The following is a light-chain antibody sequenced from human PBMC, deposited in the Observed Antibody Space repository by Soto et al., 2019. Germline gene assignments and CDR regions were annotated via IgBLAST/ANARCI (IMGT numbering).Light chain of an antibody. V-gene: IGKV1-9*01. Sequence: IQLPQSPSSLSASVGDRVTITCRASQGISSFLAWFQQQPGKAPNLLIYAASTLQSGVPSRFSGSGSGTDFTLTISSLQPEDFATYYGQQLNSYPLTFGGGTKVESK. CDR3: QQLNSYPLT. CDR1: QGISSF. J-gene: IGKJ4*01. CDR2: AAS.